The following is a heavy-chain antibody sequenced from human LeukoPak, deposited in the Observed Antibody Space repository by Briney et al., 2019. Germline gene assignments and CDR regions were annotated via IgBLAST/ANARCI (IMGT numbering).Heavy chain of an antibody. CDR2: IYYSGST. Sequence: SETLSLTCTVSGGSISSGGYSWSWIRQHPGKGLEWIGYIYYSGSTYYNPSLKSRVTISVDTSKNQFSLKLSSVTAADTAVYYCARVDTNWFDPWGQGTLVTVSS. V-gene: IGHV4-31*03. D-gene: IGHD5-18*01. CDR3: ARVDTNWFDP. J-gene: IGHJ5*02. CDR1: GGSISSGGYS.